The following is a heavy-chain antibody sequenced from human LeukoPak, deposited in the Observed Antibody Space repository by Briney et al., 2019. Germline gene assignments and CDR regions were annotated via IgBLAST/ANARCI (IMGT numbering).Heavy chain of an antibody. J-gene: IGHJ6*03. V-gene: IGHV3-48*04. D-gene: IGHD3-10*01. Sequence: GGSLRLSCAASGFTFSSYWMNWVRQAPGKGLEWVSYISSSSTTIYYADSVKGRFTISRDSAKNSVYLQMNSLRAEDTAVYHCAAGGDYYYHMDVWGKGTTVTVSS. CDR2: ISSSSTTI. CDR3: AAGGDYYYHMDV. CDR1: GFTFSSYW.